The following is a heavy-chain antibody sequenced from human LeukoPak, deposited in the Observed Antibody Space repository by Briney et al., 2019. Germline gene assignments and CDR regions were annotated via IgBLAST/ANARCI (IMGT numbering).Heavy chain of an antibody. CDR2: IYYSGST. D-gene: IGHD6-19*01. J-gene: IGHJ5*02. CDR1: GYSISSGYH. CDR3: ARPRTRLAWFDP. V-gene: IGHV4-38-2*02. Sequence: PSETLSLTCTVSGYSISSGYHWGWIRQPPGKGLEWIGTIYYSGSTYYNPSLKSRVTISVDTSRNQFSLRLTSVTAANTAVYYCARPRTRLAWFDPWGQGTLVTVSS.